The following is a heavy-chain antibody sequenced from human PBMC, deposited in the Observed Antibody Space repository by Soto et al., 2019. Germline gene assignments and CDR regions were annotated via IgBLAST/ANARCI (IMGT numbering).Heavy chain of an antibody. CDR3: ARAPVWEVWACEG. Sequence: EVQLVESGGGLIQPGGSLRLSCAASGFTVSSNYMSWVRQAPGKGLEWVSVIYSGGSTYYADSVKGRFTISRDNSKNTLYLQMNSLRAEDTAVYYCARAPVWEVWACEGWGQGTLVTVSS. D-gene: IGHD1-26*01. V-gene: IGHV3-53*01. J-gene: IGHJ4*02. CDR2: IYSGGST. CDR1: GFTVSSNY.